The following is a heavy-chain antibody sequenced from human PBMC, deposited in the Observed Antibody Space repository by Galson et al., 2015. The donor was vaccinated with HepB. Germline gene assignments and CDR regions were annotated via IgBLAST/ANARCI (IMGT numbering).Heavy chain of an antibody. V-gene: IGHV1-69*13. Sequence: SVKVSCKASGGTFSSSPISWVRQAPGQGLEWMGGINPIFGTANYAQKFQGRVTITADESTSTAYMELSSLRSEDTAMYYCARERIIVVVTLTVGHAFDVWGQETVVAVGS. J-gene: IGHJ3*01. CDR1: GGTFSSSP. D-gene: IGHD3-22*01. CDR2: INPIFGTA. CDR3: ARERIIVVVTLTVGHAFDV.